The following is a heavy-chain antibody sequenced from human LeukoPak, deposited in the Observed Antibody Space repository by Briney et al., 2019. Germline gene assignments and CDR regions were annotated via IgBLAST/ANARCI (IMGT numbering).Heavy chain of an antibody. CDR2: IVGSGSTI. CDR1: GFTFSDYY. D-gene: IGHD3-10*01. CDR3: ARGGLWLTDGMDV. Sequence: PGGSLRLSCAASGFTFSDYYMNWIRQAPGKGLEWISYIVGSGSTIYYADSVKGRFSISRDNAKNSLYLQVNSLRADDTAVYYCARGGLWLTDGMDVWGQGTTVTVSS. V-gene: IGHV3-11*01. J-gene: IGHJ6*02.